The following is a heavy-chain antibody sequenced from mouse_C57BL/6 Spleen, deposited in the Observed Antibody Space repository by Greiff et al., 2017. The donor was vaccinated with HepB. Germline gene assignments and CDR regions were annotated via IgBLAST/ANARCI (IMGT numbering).Heavy chain of an antibody. CDR2: IWSGGST. D-gene: IGHD1-1*01. Sequence: VQLVESGPGLVQPSQSLSITCTVSGFSLNSYGVHWVRQSPGKGLEWLGVIWSGGSTDYNAAFISRLSISKDNSKSQVFFKMNSLQADDTVIYYCARKGDYYGSGHFDVWGTGTTVTVSS. CDR3: ARKGDYYGSGHFDV. J-gene: IGHJ1*03. V-gene: IGHV2-2*01. CDR1: GFSLNSYG.